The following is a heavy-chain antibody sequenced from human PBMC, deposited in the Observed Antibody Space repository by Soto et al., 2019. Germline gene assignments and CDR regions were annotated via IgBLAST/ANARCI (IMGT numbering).Heavy chain of an antibody. CDR2: IYYSGST. CDR3: ARGILGATTPFDY. CDR1: GGSISGFY. Sequence: QVQLQESGPGLVKPSETLSLTCSVFGGSISGFYWSWVRQPPGKGLEWMGYIYYSGSTNYCPSLKSRVTISLDTSKNQLSLRLSSVTAADTAVYYCARGILGATTPFDYWGQGTLVTVSS. V-gene: IGHV4-59*01. J-gene: IGHJ4*02. D-gene: IGHD1-26*01.